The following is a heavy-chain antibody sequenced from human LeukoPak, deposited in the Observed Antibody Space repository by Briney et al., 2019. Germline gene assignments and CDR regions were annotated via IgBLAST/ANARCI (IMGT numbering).Heavy chain of an antibody. Sequence: SVKVSCKASGGTLSSYAISWVRQAPGQGLEWMGRIIPILGIANYAQKFQGRVTITADKSTSTAYMELSSLRSEDTAVYYCARESISSGYYYFDYWGQGTLVTVSS. CDR1: GGTLSSYA. CDR2: IIPILGIA. D-gene: IGHD3-22*01. CDR3: ARESISSGYYYFDY. J-gene: IGHJ4*02. V-gene: IGHV1-69*04.